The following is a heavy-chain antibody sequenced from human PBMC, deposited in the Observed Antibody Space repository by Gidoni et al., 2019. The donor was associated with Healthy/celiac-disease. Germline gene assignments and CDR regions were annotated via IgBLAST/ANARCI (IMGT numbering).Heavy chain of an antibody. Sequence: QVQLVESGGGVVQPGRSLRLSCAASGFTFSSYGMHWVRQAPGKGLEWVAVISYDGSNKYYADSVKGRFTISRDNSKNTLYLQMNSLRAEDTAVYYCAKDLRGSSPAPYYYYGMDVWGQGTTVTVSS. D-gene: IGHD6-13*01. V-gene: IGHV3-30*18. CDR1: GFTFSSYG. CDR3: AKDLRGSSPAPYYYYGMDV. CDR2: ISYDGSNK. J-gene: IGHJ6*02.